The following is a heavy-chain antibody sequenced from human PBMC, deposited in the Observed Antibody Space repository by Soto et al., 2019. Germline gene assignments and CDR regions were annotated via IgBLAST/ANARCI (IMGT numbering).Heavy chain of an antibody. CDR3: AKRQARYCSGGSCYSGDAFDI. D-gene: IGHD2-15*01. V-gene: IGHV3-23*01. CDR1: GFTFSSYA. J-gene: IGHJ3*02. Sequence: EVQLLESGGGLVQPGGSLRLSCAASGFTFSSYAMSWVRQAPGKGLEWVSAISGSGGSTYYADSVKGRFTISRDNSKNTVYLQMNSLRAEDTAVYYCAKRQARYCSGGSCYSGDAFDIWGQGTMVTVSS. CDR2: ISGSGGST.